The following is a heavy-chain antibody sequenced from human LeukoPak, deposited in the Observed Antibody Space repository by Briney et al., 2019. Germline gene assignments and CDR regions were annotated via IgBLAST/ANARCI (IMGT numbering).Heavy chain of an antibody. J-gene: IGHJ4*02. CDR2: ISGSGGST. V-gene: IGHV3-23*01. CDR3: AKSSWFDHFDY. D-gene: IGHD3-9*01. CDR1: GFSFSTYA. Sequence: GGSLRLSCAASGFSFSTYAMSWVRQAPGKGLEWVSTISGSGGSTDYADSVKGRFTISRDNSKNTLYLQMNSLRDEDTAVYSCAKSSWFDHFDYWGQGTLVTVSS.